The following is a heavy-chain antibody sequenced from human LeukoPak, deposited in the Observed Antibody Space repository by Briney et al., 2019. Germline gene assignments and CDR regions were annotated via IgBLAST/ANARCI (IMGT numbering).Heavy chain of an antibody. D-gene: IGHD1-14*01. V-gene: IGHV4-4*07. J-gene: IGHJ6*02. CDR2: IYTSGST. CDR3: ARQPPQYYGMDV. CDR1: GGSFSNYY. Sequence: SETLSLTCTVSGGSFSNYYWSWIRQPAGRGLEWIGRIYTSGSTNYNPSVKSRVTMSVDTSNNQFSLKLTSVTAADTAVYYCARQPPQYYGMDVWGQGTTVTVSS.